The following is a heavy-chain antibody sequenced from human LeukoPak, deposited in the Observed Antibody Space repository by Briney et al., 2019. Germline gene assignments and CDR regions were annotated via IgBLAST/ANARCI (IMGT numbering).Heavy chain of an antibody. Sequence: GGSLRLSCAASGFTFSSYWMSWVRQAPGKGLEWVANIKQDGSEKYYVDSLKGRFTISRDNAKNSLYLQMNSLRAEDTAVYYCARMYSTGSCNYWGQGTLVTVSS. CDR1: GFTFSSYW. D-gene: IGHD6-19*01. V-gene: IGHV3-7*01. CDR2: IKQDGSEK. CDR3: ARMYSTGSCNY. J-gene: IGHJ4*02.